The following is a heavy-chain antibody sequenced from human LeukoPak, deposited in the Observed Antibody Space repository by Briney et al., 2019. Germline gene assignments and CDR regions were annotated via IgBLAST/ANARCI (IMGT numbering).Heavy chain of an antibody. CDR1: GXTFSSYE. D-gene: IGHD6-19*01. Sequence: TGGSLRLSCAASGXTFSSYEMNWVRQAPGKGLEAVSYISSSGSTIYYADSVKGRFTISRDNAKNSLYLQMNSLRAEDTAVYYCARDLSSGWYYFDYWGQGTLVTVSS. J-gene: IGHJ4*02. V-gene: IGHV3-48*03. CDR3: ARDLSSGWYYFDY. CDR2: ISSSGSTI.